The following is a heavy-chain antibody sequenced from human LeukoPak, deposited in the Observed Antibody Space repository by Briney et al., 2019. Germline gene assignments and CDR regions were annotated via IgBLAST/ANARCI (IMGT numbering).Heavy chain of an antibody. D-gene: IGHD2-2*01. CDR3: AKEMISSVWRLLLDPFDY. Sequence: GGSLRLSCAASGFIFSSYGMHWVRQAPGKGLEWVAVISYDGSNNYYADSVKGRFTISRDNSKNTLYLQMNSLRAEDTAVYYCAKEMISSVWRLLLDPFDYWGQGTLVTVSS. V-gene: IGHV3-30*18. CDR1: GFIFSSYG. J-gene: IGHJ4*02. CDR2: ISYDGSNN.